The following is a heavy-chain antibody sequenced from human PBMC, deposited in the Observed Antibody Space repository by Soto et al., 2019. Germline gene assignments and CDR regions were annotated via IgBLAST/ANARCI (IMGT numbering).Heavy chain of an antibody. CDR3: ARDIVVVPAAPGDAFDI. V-gene: IGHV1-2*04. Sequence: ASVKVSCKASGYTFTGYYMHWVRQAPGQGLEWMGWINPNSGGTNYAQKFQGWVTMTRDTSISTAYMELSRLRSDDTAVYYCARDIVVVPAAPGDAFDIWGQGTMVTVSS. J-gene: IGHJ3*02. D-gene: IGHD2-2*01. CDR2: INPNSGGT. CDR1: GYTFTGYY.